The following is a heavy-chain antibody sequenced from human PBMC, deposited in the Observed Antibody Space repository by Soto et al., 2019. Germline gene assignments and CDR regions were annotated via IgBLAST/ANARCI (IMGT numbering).Heavy chain of an antibody. CDR2: ISSSGGIK. J-gene: IGHJ5*01. D-gene: IGHD6-19*01. Sequence: EVQLVESGGGLVQPGGSLRLSCAASDFFFSNYEMSWVRQAPGKGLESIAYISSSGGIKYYAVSVKGRFTILRDNSKNSLYLQMNSLKDEDTALYFCARGHYRSGWFDCWGQGTLVTVSS. CDR3: ARGHYRSGWFDC. V-gene: IGHV3-48*03. CDR1: DFFFSNYE.